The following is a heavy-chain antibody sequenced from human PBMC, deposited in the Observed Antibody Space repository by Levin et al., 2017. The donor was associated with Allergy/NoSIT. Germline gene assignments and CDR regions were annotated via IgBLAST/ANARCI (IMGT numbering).Heavy chain of an antibody. Sequence: GGSLRLSCVGSGFTFSSHWMNWVRQGPGKGLVWVSRINEDGSSTSYADAVRGRFTISRDNAKNTLYLQMNSLRVEDTGLYYCARRLIARGGNAFDYWGRATLVTVSS. D-gene: IGHD4-23*01. V-gene: IGHV3-74*01. J-gene: IGHJ4*02. CDR3: ARRLIARGGNAFDY. CDR1: GFTFSSHW. CDR2: INEDGSST.